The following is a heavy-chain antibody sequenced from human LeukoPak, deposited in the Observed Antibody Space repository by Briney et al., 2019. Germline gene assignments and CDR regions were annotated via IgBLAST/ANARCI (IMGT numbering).Heavy chain of an antibody. J-gene: IGHJ3*02. CDR3: GKVYCSGGSRYPGTGAFDI. V-gene: IGHV3-23*01. CDR2: ISGGGGST. CDR1: GFTFSSYA. Sequence: PGGSLRLSCAASGFTFSSYAMSWVPQAPGKGLECVSGISGGGGSTFHADPVKVRFTISRDNSKNTLYLQMNSLRAEDTAVYYCGKVYCSGGSRYPGTGAFDIWGQGTMVTVSS. D-gene: IGHD2-15*01.